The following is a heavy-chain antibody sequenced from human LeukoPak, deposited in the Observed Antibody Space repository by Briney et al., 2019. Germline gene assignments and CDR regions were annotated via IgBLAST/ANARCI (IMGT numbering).Heavy chain of an antibody. CDR1: GFTFSSFS. CDR3: ARDSPVSYDFWSGLRLGYMDV. V-gene: IGHV3-21*01. CDR2: ISSSSSYI. Sequence: PGGSLRLSCAASGFTFSSFSMNWVRQAPGKGLEWVSSISSSSSYIYYADSVKGRFTISRDNAKNSLHLQMNSLRAEDTAVYYCARDSPVSYDFWSGLRLGYMDVWGKGTTVTVSS. J-gene: IGHJ6*03. D-gene: IGHD3-3*01.